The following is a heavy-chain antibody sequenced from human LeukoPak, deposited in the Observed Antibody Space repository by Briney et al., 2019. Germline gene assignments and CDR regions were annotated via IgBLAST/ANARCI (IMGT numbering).Heavy chain of an antibody. CDR2: IYHSGST. CDR3: ARVTVGATSLDAFDI. J-gene: IGHJ3*02. CDR1: GGSISSGGYY. Sequence: PSETLSLTCTVSGGSISSGGYYWSWIRQPPGKGLEWIGYIYHSGSTYYNPSLKSRVTISVDRSKNQFPLKLSSVTAADTAVYYCARVTVGATSLDAFDIWGQGTMVTVSS. D-gene: IGHD1-26*01. V-gene: IGHV4-30-2*01.